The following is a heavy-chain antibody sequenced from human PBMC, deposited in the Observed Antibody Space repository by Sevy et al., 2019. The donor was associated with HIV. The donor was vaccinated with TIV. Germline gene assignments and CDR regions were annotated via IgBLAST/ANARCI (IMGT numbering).Heavy chain of an antibody. J-gene: IGHJ6*02. CDR3: ATGKGSGDRKKYGMDV. CDR2: FDPEDGET. D-gene: IGHD6-19*01. V-gene: IGHV1-24*01. Sequence: ASVKVSCKVSGYTLTELSMHWVRQAPGKGLEWRGGFDPEDGETIYAQKFQGRVTMTEDTSTDTAYLELSSLRSEDTAVYYCATGKGSGDRKKYGMDVWGQGTTVTVSS. CDR1: GYTLTELS.